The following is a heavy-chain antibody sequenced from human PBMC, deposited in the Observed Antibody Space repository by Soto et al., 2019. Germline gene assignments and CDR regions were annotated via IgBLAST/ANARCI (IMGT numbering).Heavy chain of an antibody. CDR1: GFSLSTSGVG. V-gene: IGHV2-5*02. CDR2: IYWDDDK. D-gene: IGHD3-22*01. CDR3: AHTRAIVVIVAEDEYFQH. J-gene: IGHJ1*01. Sequence: QITLKESGPTLVKPTQTLTLTCTFSGFSLSTSGVGVGWIRQPPGKGLEWLALIYWDDDKRYSPSLKSRLTLTKDTSKYQVVLTMTNVDPADTATYYCAHTRAIVVIVAEDEYFQHWGQGTLVTVSS.